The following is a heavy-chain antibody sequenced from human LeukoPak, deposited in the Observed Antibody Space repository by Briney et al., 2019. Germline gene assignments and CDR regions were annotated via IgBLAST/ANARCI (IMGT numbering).Heavy chain of an antibody. Sequence: GGSLRLSCAASGNYWMHWVRQAPGKGLVWVSHINSDGGWTSYADSVKGRFTISKDNAKNTVYLQMNNLRAEDTAVYYCVSFYEAYWGRGTLVTVSS. CDR3: VSFYEAY. CDR2: INSDGGWT. D-gene: IGHD2/OR15-2a*01. CDR1: GNYW. J-gene: IGHJ4*02. V-gene: IGHV3-74*01.